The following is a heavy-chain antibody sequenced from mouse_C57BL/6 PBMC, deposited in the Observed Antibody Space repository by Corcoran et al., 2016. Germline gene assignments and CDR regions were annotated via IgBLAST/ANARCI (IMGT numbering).Heavy chain of an antibody. Sequence: EVQLQQSGPELVKPGASVKISCKASGYTFTDYYMNWVKQSHGKSLEWIGDINPNNGGTSYNQKFKGKATLTVDKSSSTAYMELRSLTSEDSAVYYCARYLGAYWCQGTLVTVSA. V-gene: IGHV1-26*01. J-gene: IGHJ3*01. CDR2: INPNNGGT. D-gene: IGHD3-3*01. CDR3: ARYLGAY. CDR1: GYTFTDYY.